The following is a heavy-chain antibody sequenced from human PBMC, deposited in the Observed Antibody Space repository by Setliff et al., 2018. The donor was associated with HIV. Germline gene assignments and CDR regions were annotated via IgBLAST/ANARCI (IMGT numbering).Heavy chain of an antibody. Sequence: PSETLSLTCTVSGGSTTSSTYYWGWIRQPPGRGLEWIGSVSYTGRTYYNPSLKSRVTISIDTSRTQFSLNLSSVTAADTAVYYCVRHNPTVVTDGYDIWGQGTKVTVSS. V-gene: IGHV4-39*01. CDR1: GGSTTSSTYY. J-gene: IGHJ3*02. D-gene: IGHD2-21*02. CDR2: VSYTGRT. CDR3: VRHNPTVVTDGYDI.